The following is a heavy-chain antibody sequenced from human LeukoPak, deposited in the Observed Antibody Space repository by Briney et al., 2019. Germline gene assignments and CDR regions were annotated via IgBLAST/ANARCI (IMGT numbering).Heavy chain of an antibody. CDR3: ARLSYRVIVGVVDP. D-gene: IGHD3-16*02. J-gene: IGHJ5*02. CDR2: LYGSGST. CDR1: GGSISSSGYY. V-gene: IGHV4-39*01. Sequence: SETLSLTCSVSGGSISSSGYYWVWIRQPPGKGLEWIASLYGSGSTYYNPSLRSRVSIAADLSKNQFSLWLNSVTAADTAVYYCARLSYRVIVGVVDPRGQGTLVTVSS.